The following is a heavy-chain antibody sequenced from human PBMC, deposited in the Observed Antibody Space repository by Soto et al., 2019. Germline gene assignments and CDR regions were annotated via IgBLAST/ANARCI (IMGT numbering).Heavy chain of an antibody. D-gene: IGHD2-21*02. CDR2: MYNTGST. V-gene: IGHV4-59*01. Sequence: SETLSLTSTVAGGSISATYWRWIRHPPGKGLEWIGYMYNTGSTVYNPPFKSRVTISVDTSKNQFSLKLNSVTAADTAVYYCARDLWGYCGTDCYPLDVWGQGTTVT. J-gene: IGHJ6*02. CDR1: GGSISATY. CDR3: ARDLWGYCGTDCYPLDV.